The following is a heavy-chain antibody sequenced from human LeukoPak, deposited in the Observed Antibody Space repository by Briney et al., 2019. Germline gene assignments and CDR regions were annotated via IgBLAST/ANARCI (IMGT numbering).Heavy chain of an antibody. Sequence: GGSLRLSCAASGFTFSSYSMNWVRQAPGKGLEWVSRISDTGFTTNYADSVKGRFTISRDNSKNILYLQMNRLRAEDTAVYYCAKLVWFGELWPRSWGQGTQVTVSS. V-gene: IGHV3-23*01. D-gene: IGHD3-10*01. CDR3: AKLVWFGELWPRS. J-gene: IGHJ5*02. CDR1: GFTFSSYS. CDR2: ISDTGFTT.